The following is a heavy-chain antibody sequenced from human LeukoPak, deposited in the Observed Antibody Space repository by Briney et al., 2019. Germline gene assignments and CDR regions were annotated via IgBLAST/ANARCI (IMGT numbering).Heavy chain of an antibody. CDR1: GGSFSGYY. Sequence: SETLSLTCAVYGGSFSGYYWSWIRQPPGKGLEWIGEINHSGSTNYNPSLKSRVTISVDTSKNQFSLKLSSVTAADTAVYYCATSSGLYYYYGMDVWGQGTTVTVSS. CDR2: INHSGST. D-gene: IGHD3-3*01. CDR3: ATSSGLYYYYGMDV. V-gene: IGHV4-34*01. J-gene: IGHJ6*02.